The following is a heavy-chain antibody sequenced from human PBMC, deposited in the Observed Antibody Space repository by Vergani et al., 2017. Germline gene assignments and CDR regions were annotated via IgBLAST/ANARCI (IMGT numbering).Heavy chain of an antibody. CDR3: AKGSRAVAGLAFDI. CDR1: GGSISSSSYY. CDR2: IYYSGST. Sequence: QLQLQESGPGLVKPSETLSLTCTVSGGSISSSSYYWGWIRQPPGKGLEWIGSIYYSGSTYYNPSLKSRVTISVDTSKNQFSLKLSSVTAADTAVYYCAKGSRAVAGLAFDIWGQGTMVTVSS. V-gene: IGHV4-39*01. J-gene: IGHJ3*02. D-gene: IGHD6-19*01.